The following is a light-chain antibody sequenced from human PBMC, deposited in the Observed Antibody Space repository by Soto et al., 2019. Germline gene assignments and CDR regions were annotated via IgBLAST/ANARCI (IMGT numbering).Light chain of an antibody. V-gene: IGKV3-15*01. Sequence: EIVMTQSPATLSVSPGERATLSCRASQSVSSNLAWYQQRPGQAPRLLIYGASTRATGIPARFSGSGSGTEFTLTISSLQSEDFAVYYGHQYNKWPQTFGQGTKLEIK. J-gene: IGKJ2*01. CDR3: HQYNKWPQT. CDR1: QSVSSN. CDR2: GAS.